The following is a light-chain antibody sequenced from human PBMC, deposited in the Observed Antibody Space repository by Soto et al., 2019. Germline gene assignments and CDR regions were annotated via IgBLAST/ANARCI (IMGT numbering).Light chain of an antibody. V-gene: IGLV1-47*01. CDR2: RSD. CDR3: SARDDSLSGVV. Sequence: QSVLTQPPSTSGTPGQRVTISCSGSSSNIGSNHVYWYQQFPGMAPKLLMYRSDQLPTGVPDRFSGSKSGTSASLAISGLRSDDEAYYYCSARDDSLSGVVFGGGTKLTVL. CDR1: SSNIGSNH. J-gene: IGLJ2*01.